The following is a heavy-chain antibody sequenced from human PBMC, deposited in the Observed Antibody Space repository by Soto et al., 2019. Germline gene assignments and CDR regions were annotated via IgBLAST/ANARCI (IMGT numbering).Heavy chain of an antibody. V-gene: IGHV3-21*01. D-gene: IGHD6-6*01. J-gene: IGHJ6*02. CDR2: ITGSTTYI. CDR3: ARGAYSSSNYGMDV. CDR1: GFPFSYYS. Sequence: GGSLNPPRGTSGFPFSYYSINWVRPAPGKGLEWVSSITGSTTYIYYADSMKGRITISRDNARNSLYLQMNSLRAEDTAVYFCARGAYSSSNYGMDVWGQGTTVTSP.